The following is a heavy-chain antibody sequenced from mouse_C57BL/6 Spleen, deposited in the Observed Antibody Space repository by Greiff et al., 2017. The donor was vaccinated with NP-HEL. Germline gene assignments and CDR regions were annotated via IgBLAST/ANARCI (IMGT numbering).Heavy chain of an antibody. CDR1: GYTFTTYP. Sequence: QVQLKESGAELVKPGASVKMSCKASGYTFTTYPLEWMKQNHGKSLEWIGNFHPYNDDTKYNEKFKGKATLTVEKSSSTVYLELSRLTSDDSAVYYCARGTYYDYDKGFAYWGQGTLVTVSA. CDR3: ARGTYYDYDKGFAY. V-gene: IGHV1-47*01. J-gene: IGHJ3*01. CDR2: FHPYNDDT. D-gene: IGHD2-4*01.